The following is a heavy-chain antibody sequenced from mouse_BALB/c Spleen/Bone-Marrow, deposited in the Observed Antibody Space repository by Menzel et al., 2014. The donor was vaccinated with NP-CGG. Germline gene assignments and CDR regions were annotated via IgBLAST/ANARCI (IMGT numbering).Heavy chain of an antibody. D-gene: IGHD1-1*01. CDR3: ARYRYYGSSYAMDY. CDR1: GFNIKDTY. CDR2: IDPAIINT. J-gene: IGHJ4*01. Sequence: VQLQLSGAELVKPGASVKLSCTASGFNIKDTYMLWVKQRPDQGLEWIGRIDPAIINTKYDPKFQGKATIAADTPSNTAYLQLSSLTSEDTAVYYCARYRYYGSSYAMDYWGQGTSVTVSS. V-gene: IGHV14-3*02.